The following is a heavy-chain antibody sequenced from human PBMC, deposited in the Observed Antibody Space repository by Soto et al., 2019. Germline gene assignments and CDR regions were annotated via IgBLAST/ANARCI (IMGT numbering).Heavy chain of an antibody. J-gene: IGHJ2*01. CDR2: ISGSGDST. D-gene: IGHD4-4*01. Sequence: EVQLLESGGGLVQPGGSLRLSCAASGFTFSSYAMNWVRQAPGKGLQWVSVISGSGDSTYYADSVKGGFTISRDNSKNTLYLQMNSLRAEDTAVYYCARRNSGWYFDLWGRGTLVTVSS. V-gene: IGHV3-23*01. CDR1: GFTFSSYA. CDR3: ARRNSGWYFDL.